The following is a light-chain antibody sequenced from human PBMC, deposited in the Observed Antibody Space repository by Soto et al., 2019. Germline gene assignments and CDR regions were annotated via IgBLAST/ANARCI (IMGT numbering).Light chain of an antibody. CDR2: EVN. V-gene: IGLV2-8*01. CDR1: SSDVGGHNY. CDR3: NSYAGSNDFVV. Sequence: QSALTQPPSASGSPGQSVTISCTGSSSDVGGHNYVTWYQQHPGRAPKLVIYEVNKRPSGVPDRFSGSKSGNTASLTVSGLQAEDEADYYCNSYAGSNDFVVFGGGTKLTVL. J-gene: IGLJ2*01.